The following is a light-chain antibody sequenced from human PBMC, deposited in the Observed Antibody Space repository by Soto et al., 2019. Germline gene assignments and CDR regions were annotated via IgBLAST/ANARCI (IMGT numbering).Light chain of an antibody. J-gene: IGLJ2*01. Sequence: QLVLTQPPSVSGAPGQRVTISCTGSSSNIGAIYDVYWYQQLPGKAPKLLIYGNSNRPSGVPDRFSGSKSGTSASLAITGLQAEDEADYYCQSYDSSLSGSVFGGGTKLTVL. CDR2: GNS. V-gene: IGLV1-40*01. CDR3: QSYDSSLSGSV. CDR1: SSNIGAIYD.